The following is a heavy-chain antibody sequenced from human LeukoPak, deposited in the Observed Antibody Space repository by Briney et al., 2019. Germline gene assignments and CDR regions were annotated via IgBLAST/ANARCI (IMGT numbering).Heavy chain of an antibody. D-gene: IGHD2-15*01. Sequence: ASVKVSCKASGGTFTNYGISWVRQAPGQGLEWMGWISAYNGNTNYAQKLQGRVTMTTDTSTSTAYMELRSLRSDDTAVYYCARVIVSYYYYGMDVWGQGTTVTVSS. J-gene: IGHJ6*02. V-gene: IGHV1-18*01. CDR3: ARVIVSYYYYGMDV. CDR2: ISAYNGNT. CDR1: GGTFTNYG.